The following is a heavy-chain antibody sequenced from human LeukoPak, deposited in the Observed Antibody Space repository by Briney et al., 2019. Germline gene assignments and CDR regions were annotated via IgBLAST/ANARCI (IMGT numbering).Heavy chain of an antibody. D-gene: IGHD2-15*01. J-gene: IGHJ6*03. V-gene: IGHV1-69*13. CDR1: GGTLSSYA. CDR2: IIPIFGTA. Sequence: ASVKVSCKASGGTLSSYAISWVRQAPGQGLEWMGGIIPIFGTANYAQKFQGRVTITADESTSTAYMELSSLRSEDTAVYYCARESRVAYYYYMDVWGKGTTVTISS. CDR3: ARESRVAYYYYMDV.